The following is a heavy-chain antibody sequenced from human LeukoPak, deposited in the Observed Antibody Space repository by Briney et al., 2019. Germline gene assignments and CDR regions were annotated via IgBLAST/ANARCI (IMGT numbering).Heavy chain of an antibody. J-gene: IGHJ4*02. CDR2: ISYTGRP. CDR1: GGSISSHF. CDR3: AGVVMSSSWYFDY. D-gene: IGHD6-13*01. V-gene: IGHV4-59*11. Sequence: SETLSLTCTVSGGSISSHFWSWIRQPPGKGLEWIGYISYTGRPNYNPSLKSRVSISIDTSKTHFSLNLSSVTAADTAVYYCAGVVMSSSWYFDYWGQGTLVTVSS.